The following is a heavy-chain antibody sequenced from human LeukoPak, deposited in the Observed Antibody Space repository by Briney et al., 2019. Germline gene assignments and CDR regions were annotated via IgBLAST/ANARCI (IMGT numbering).Heavy chain of an antibody. CDR1: GYTLTELS. V-gene: IGHV1-24*01. CDR3: ARSIIIVPNTSYYYYYMDV. Sequence: ASVKVSCKVSGYTLTELSMHWVRQAPGKGLEWMGGFDPEDGETIYAQKFQGRVTMTEDTSTDTAYMELSSLRSEDTAVYYCARSIIIVPNTSYYYYYMDVWGQGTTVTVSS. CDR2: FDPEDGET. J-gene: IGHJ6*02. D-gene: IGHD2/OR15-2a*01.